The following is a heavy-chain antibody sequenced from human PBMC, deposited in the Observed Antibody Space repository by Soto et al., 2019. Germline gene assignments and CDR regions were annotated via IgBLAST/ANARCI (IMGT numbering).Heavy chain of an antibody. CDR3: ARLMGTSFDL. Sequence: PGGSLRLSCAASGFTFSDHYMDWVRQAPGKGLEWVGRARNKVAGYTTAYAASVEGRFAISRDDSKNSLYLQMSSLKADDTAVYFCARLMGTSFDLWGQGXLVTVSS. D-gene: IGHD2-8*01. CDR2: ARNKVAGYTT. V-gene: IGHV3-72*01. J-gene: IGHJ4*02. CDR1: GFTFSDHY.